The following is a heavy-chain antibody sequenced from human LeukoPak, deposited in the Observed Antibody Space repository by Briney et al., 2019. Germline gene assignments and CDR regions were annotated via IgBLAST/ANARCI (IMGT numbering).Heavy chain of an antibody. V-gene: IGHV1-18*01. D-gene: IGHD2-21*02. CDR1: GYTFTSYG. J-gene: IGHJ6*02. CDR2: ISAYNGNT. Sequence: ASVKVSCKASGYTFTSYGISWVRQAPGQGLEWMGWISAYNGNTNYAQKLQGRVTMTTDTSTSTAYMVLRSLRSDDTAVYYCARGRTAYCGGDCYPTYYYYGMDVWGQGTTVTVSS. CDR3: ARGRTAYCGGDCYPTYYYYGMDV.